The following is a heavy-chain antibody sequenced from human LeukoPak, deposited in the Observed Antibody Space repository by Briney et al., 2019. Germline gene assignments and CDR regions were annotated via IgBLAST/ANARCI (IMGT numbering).Heavy chain of an antibody. CDR3: ARDGDLGWFGELPLS. Sequence: GGSLRLSCAASGFTFSSYSMNWVRQAPGKGLEWVSSISSSSSYIYYADSVKGRFTISRDNAKNSLYLQMNSLRAEDTAVYYCARDGDLGWFGELPLSWGQGTLVTVSS. D-gene: IGHD3-10*01. J-gene: IGHJ5*02. CDR2: ISSSSSYI. V-gene: IGHV3-21*01. CDR1: GFTFSSYS.